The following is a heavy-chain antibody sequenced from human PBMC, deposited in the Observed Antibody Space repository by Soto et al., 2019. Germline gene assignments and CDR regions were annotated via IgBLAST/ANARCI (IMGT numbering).Heavy chain of an antibody. D-gene: IGHD3-22*01. CDR3: ARTSTSGYYLSYFDY. J-gene: IGHJ4*02. V-gene: IGHV3-30-3*01. Sequence: QVPLVESGGGVVQPGRSLRLSCAASGFTFSNYAMHWVRQAPGKGLEWVAVISYDGSNKYYADSVKGRFTISRDNSKNTLHLEMNSLRAEDTAVYYCARTSTSGYYLSYFDYWGQGTLVTVS. CDR1: GFTFSNYA. CDR2: ISYDGSNK.